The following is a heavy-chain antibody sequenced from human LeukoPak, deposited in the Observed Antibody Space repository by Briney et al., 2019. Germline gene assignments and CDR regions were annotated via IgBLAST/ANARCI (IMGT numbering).Heavy chain of an antibody. CDR2: ISAYNGNT. V-gene: IGHV1-18*01. D-gene: IGHD2-2*02. CDR1: GYTFTSYG. CDR3: ARPIYCSSTSCYSPLDY. J-gene: IGHJ4*02. Sequence: ASVKVSCKASGYTFTSYGISWVRQAPGRGLEWMGWISAYNGNTNYAQKLQGRVTMTTDTSTSTAYMELRSLRSDDTAVYYCARPIYCSSTSCYSPLDYWGQGTLVTVSS.